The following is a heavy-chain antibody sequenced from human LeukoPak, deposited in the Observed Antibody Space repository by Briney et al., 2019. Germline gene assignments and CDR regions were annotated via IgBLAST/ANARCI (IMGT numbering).Heavy chain of an antibody. CDR1: GGSISSYY. D-gene: IGHD1-26*01. Sequence: SETLSLTCTVSGGSISSYYWSWIRQPPGKGPGWIGYIYYSGSTNYNPSLKSRVTISVDTSKNQFSLKLSSVTAADTAVYYCARDRRVGANPSYYYGMDVWGQGTTVTVSS. CDR3: ARDRRVGANPSYYYGMDV. J-gene: IGHJ6*02. V-gene: IGHV4-59*01. CDR2: IYYSGST.